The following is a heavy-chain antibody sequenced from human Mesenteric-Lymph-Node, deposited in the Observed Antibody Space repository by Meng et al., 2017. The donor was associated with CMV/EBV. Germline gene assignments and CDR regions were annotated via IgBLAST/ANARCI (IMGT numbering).Heavy chain of an antibody. V-gene: IGHV4-59*02. Sequence: ESLKISCAASGFTVSSNYMNWVRQSPGKGLEWIGYIYYTGTSNYNPSLKGRVTISVDTSKNQFSLKLTSLTPADTAVYYCARAQGGIVNWLDPWGQGTLVTVSS. D-gene: IGHD3-16*01. J-gene: IGHJ5*02. CDR3: ARAQGGIVNWLDP. CDR2: IYYTGTS. CDR1: GFTVSSNY.